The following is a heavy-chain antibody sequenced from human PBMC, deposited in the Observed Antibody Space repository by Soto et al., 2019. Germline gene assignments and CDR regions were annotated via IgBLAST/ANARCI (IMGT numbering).Heavy chain of an antibody. V-gene: IGHV3-9*01. Sequence: GGSLRLSCAASGFTFSVYAMSWVRQAPGKGLEWVSGIYWNSARIDYADSVKGRFTISRDNAKNSLYLQMNSLKTEDTAFYYCIREMDAGGLDNWGQGTLVTVSS. CDR1: GFTFSVYA. J-gene: IGHJ4*02. CDR2: IYWNSARI. CDR3: IREMDAGGLDN. D-gene: IGHD3-16*01.